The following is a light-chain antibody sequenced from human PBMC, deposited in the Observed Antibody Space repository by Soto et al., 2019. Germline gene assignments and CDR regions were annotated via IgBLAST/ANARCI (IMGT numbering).Light chain of an antibody. V-gene: IGLV2-14*03. CDR2: GVS. CDR1: SSDVGGYNY. CDR3: SSYTSSTTVV. J-gene: IGLJ2*01. Sequence: QSALTQPASVSGSPGQSITISCTGTSSDVGGYNYVSWYQQHPGKAPKLMIYGVSYRPSGVSNRWSGSKSGNTASLTITGLQAEDEADYYCSSYTSSTTVVYGGGTKVTVL.